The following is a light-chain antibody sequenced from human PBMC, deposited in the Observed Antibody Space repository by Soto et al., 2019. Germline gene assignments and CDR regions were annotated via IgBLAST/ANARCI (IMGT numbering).Light chain of an antibody. CDR1: SSNIGAGYD. CDR2: GNS. CDR3: QSYDSSLSAWV. Sequence: QSVLTQPPSVSGAPGQRVTISCTGSSSNIGAGYDVHWYQHLPETAPKLLMYGNSNRPSGVPDRFSGSKSGTSASLAIPGLQAEDEADFYCQSYDSSLSAWVFGGGTKLTVL. V-gene: IGLV1-40*01. J-gene: IGLJ3*02.